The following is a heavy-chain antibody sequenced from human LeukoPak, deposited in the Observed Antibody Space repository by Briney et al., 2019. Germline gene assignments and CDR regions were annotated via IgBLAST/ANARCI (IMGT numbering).Heavy chain of an antibody. CDR1: GFTFSSYG. V-gene: IGHV3-21*01. CDR3: ARSARLMKGVVEVTALDD. CDR2: ISSSSSYI. D-gene: IGHD3-3*01. Sequence: PGRSLRLSCAASGFTFSSYGMHWVRQAPGKGLEWVSSISSSSSYIYYADSVKGRFTIARDNAKNSVYLEMNSLRADDTAVYYCARSARLMKGVVEVTALDDWGQGTLVTVSS. J-gene: IGHJ4*02.